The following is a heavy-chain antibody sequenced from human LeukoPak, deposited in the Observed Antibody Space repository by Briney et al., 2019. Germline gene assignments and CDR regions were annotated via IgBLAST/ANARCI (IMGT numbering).Heavy chain of an antibody. CDR3: ARVDWYSSGWYRYYYGMDV. Sequence: ASVKVSCKASGYTFTSYDINWVRQATGQGLEWMGWMNPNSGNTGYAQKFQGRVTMTRNTYISTAYMELSSLRSEDTAVYYCARVDWYSSGWYRYYYGMDVWGQGTTVTVSS. D-gene: IGHD6-19*01. J-gene: IGHJ6*02. CDR1: GYTFTSYD. CDR2: MNPNSGNT. V-gene: IGHV1-8*01.